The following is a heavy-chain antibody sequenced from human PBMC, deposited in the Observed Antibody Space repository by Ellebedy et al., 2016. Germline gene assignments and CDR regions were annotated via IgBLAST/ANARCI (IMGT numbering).Heavy chain of an antibody. J-gene: IGHJ4*02. V-gene: IGHV1-46*04. Sequence: ASVKVSCKASGYTFTSYYMHWVRQAPGQGLEWMGIINPSGGSTSYTQKLQGRVTMTRDTSTSTVYMELSSLRSEDTAVYYCARASGWFPFDYWGQGTLVTVSS. CDR1: GYTFTSYY. CDR2: INPSGGST. CDR3: ARASGWFPFDY. D-gene: IGHD6-19*01.